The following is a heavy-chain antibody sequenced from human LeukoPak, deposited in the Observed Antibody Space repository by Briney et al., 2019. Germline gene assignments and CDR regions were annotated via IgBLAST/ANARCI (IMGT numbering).Heavy chain of an antibody. V-gene: IGHV3-7*01. CDR3: ARDLSPVVRASPMGY. CDR2: IKQDGGEK. J-gene: IGHJ4*02. CDR1: ASTFSNFW. D-gene: IGHD3-10*01. Sequence: GGSLRLSCAASASTFSNFWMSWVRQAPGNGLEWVASIKQDGGEKFYVDSVKGRFTISRDNAKNSLYLEMNSLRAEDTAVYYCARDLSPVVRASPMGYWGQGTPVTVSS.